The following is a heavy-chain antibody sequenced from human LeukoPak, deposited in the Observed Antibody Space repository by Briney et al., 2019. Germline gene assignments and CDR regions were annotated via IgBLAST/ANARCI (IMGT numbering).Heavy chain of an antibody. CDR2: IYYSGST. CDR3: ARAPFGIPYYGSGIFSTERRDWFDL. CDR1: GGSFSGYY. D-gene: IGHD3-10*01. Sequence: PSETLSLTCAVHGGSFSGYYWSWIRQPPGKGLEWIGYIYYSGSTNYNPSLKSRVTISVDTSKNQFSLKLSSVTAADTAVYYCARAPFGIPYYGSGIFSTERRDWFDLWGQGTLVTVSS. J-gene: IGHJ5*02. V-gene: IGHV4-59*01.